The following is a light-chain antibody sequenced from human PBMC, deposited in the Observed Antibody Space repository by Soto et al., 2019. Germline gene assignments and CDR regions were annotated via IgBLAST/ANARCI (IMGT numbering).Light chain of an antibody. CDR2: GAS. V-gene: IGKV3-20*01. J-gene: IGKJ1*01. Sequence: EIVLTQSPGTLSLSPGERATLSCRASQSVISSYLACYQQKPGQAPRLLIYGASSMTTGIPDRFSGSRSGSDGTLLVSRVELEVFGVYYGQQYGSSPNTFGQGTKVDIK. CDR3: QQYGSSPNT. CDR1: QSVISSY.